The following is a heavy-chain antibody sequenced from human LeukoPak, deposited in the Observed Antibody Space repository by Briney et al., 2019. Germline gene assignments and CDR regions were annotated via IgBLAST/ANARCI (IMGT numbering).Heavy chain of an antibody. CDR1: GGSISSYY. Sequence: KPSETLSLTCTVSGGSISSYYWSWIRQPPGKGLEWIGYIYYSGSTNYNPSLKSRVTISVDTSKNQFSLQLSSVTAADTAVYYCARDPPRIAAAGTGAFDIWGQGTMVTVSS. D-gene: IGHD6-13*01. CDR2: IYYSGST. J-gene: IGHJ3*02. V-gene: IGHV4-59*01. CDR3: ARDPPRIAAAGTGAFDI.